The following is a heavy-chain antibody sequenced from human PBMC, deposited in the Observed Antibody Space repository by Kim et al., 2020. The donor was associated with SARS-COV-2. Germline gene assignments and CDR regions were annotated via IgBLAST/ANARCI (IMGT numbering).Heavy chain of an antibody. CDR3: ARSSHRLYSSSWYGYWYFDL. D-gene: IGHD6-13*01. Sequence: RVTISVDTSKNQFSLKLSSVTAADTAVYYCARSSHRLYSSSWYGYWYFDLWGRGTLVTVSS. V-gene: IGHV4-59*01. J-gene: IGHJ2*01.